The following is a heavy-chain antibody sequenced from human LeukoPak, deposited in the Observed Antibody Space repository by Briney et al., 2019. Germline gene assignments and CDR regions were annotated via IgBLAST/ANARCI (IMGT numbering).Heavy chain of an antibody. CDR2: ISGSGGST. CDR3: AKDLSYYDSSGYPDY. D-gene: IGHD3-22*01. Sequence: GGSLRLSCSASGFTFSSYAMSWVRQAPGKGLEWVSAISGSGGSTYYADSVKGRFTISRDNSKNTLYLQMNSLRAEDTAVYYCAKDLSYYDSSGYPDYWGQGTLVTVSS. CDR1: GFTFSSYA. V-gene: IGHV3-23*01. J-gene: IGHJ4*02.